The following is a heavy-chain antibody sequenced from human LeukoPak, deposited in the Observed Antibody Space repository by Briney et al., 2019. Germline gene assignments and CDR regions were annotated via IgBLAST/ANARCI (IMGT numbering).Heavy chain of an antibody. CDR3: AREARAGSLMVRGVTAFDY. D-gene: IGHD3-10*01. J-gene: IGHJ4*02. Sequence: SETLSLTCTVSGYSISSGYYWGWIRQPPGKGLEWIGSIYHSGSTYYNPSLKSRVTISVDTSKNQFSLTLSSVTAADTAVYYCAREARAGSLMVRGVTAFDYWGQGILVIVSS. CDR2: IYHSGST. CDR1: GYSISSGYY. V-gene: IGHV4-38-2*02.